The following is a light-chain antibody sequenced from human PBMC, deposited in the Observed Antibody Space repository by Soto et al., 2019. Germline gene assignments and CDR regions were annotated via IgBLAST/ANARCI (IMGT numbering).Light chain of an antibody. J-gene: IGKJ2*01. CDR2: DAS. V-gene: IGKV1-9*01. CDR1: QGLSSY. CDR3: QELNSYLMYT. Sequence: DIQLTQSPSFLSASVGDRVTITCRASQGLSSYLAWYQQKPGKAPKLLIYDASTLQSGVPSRFSGSGSGTEFTLTISSLQPEDFATYYCQELNSYLMYTFGQGTKLEIK.